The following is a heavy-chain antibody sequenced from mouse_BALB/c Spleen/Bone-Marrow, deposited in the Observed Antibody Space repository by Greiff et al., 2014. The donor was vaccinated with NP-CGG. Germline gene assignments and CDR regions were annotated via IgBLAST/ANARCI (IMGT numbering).Heavy chain of an antibody. Sequence: VKLMESGAELARPGASVKLSCKASGYTFTTYWMQWVKQRPGQGLECIGAIYSGDGDARYTQKFKGKASLTADKSSSTSYMQLGSLASEDSAVYYCVRGEITTVMDYWGQGTSVTVSS. CDR3: VRGEITTVMDY. CDR2: IYSGDGDA. J-gene: IGHJ4*01. D-gene: IGHD2-4*01. CDR1: GYTFTTYW. V-gene: IGHV1-87*01.